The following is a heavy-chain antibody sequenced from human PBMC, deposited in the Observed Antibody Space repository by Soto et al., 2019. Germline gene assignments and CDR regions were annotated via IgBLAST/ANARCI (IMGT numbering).Heavy chain of an antibody. CDR1: GFTFSSYG. Sequence: QVQLVESGGGVVQPGRSLRLSCAASGFTFSSYGMHWVRQAPGKGLEWVAVIWYDGSNKYYADSVKGRFTISRDNSKNTLYLQMNSLRAEDTAVYYCAREVVAATGYYGMDVWGQGTTVTVSS. V-gene: IGHV3-33*01. D-gene: IGHD2-15*01. J-gene: IGHJ6*02. CDR2: IWYDGSNK. CDR3: AREVVAATGYYGMDV.